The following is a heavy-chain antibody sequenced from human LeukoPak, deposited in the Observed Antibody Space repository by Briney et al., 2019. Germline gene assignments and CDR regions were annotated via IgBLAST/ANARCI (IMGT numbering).Heavy chain of an antibody. CDR2: ISSSSSTI. J-gene: IGHJ4*02. D-gene: IGHD2-15*01. CDR3: AKDGYYCSGGSCYFDY. V-gene: IGHV3-48*01. CDR1: GFTFSSYS. Sequence: PGGSLRLSCAASGFTFSSYSMNWVRQAPGKGLEWVSYISSSSSTIYYADSVKGRFTISRDNAKNSLYLQMNSLRAEDTAVYYCAKDGYYCSGGSCYFDYWGQGTLVTVSS.